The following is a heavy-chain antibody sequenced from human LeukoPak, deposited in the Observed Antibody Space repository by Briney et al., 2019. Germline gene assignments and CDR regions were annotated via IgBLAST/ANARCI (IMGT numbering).Heavy chain of an antibody. J-gene: IGHJ6*02. D-gene: IGHD5-12*01. CDR2: IYYSVST. CDR1: GGSISSYY. CDR3: ARVATTSRIYYYYYGMDV. Sequence: SETLSLTCTVSGGSISSYYWSWIRQPPGKGLEWIGYIYYSVSTNYNPSLKSRVTISVDTSKNQFSLKLSSVTAADTAVYYCARVATTSRIYYYYYGMDVWGQGTTVTVSS. V-gene: IGHV4-59*01.